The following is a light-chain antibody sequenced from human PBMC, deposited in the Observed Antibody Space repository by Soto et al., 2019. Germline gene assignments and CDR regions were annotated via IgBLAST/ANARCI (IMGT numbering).Light chain of an antibody. V-gene: IGKV4-1*01. CDR2: WAS. J-gene: IGKJ4*01. CDR1: QTVLSTSNNRDY. Sequence: DIVMTQSPDSLVVSLGERATINCKSSQTVLSTSNNRDYLAWYQQKPGQPPKLLINWASTRLSGVPDRFSGSGSGTDFTLTISSLQAEDVAVYYCQHYLDFPLTFGGGTSVEIK. CDR3: QHYLDFPLT.